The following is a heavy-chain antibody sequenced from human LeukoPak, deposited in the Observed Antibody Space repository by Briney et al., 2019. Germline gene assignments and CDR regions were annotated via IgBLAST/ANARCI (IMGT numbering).Heavy chain of an antibody. Sequence: GGSLRLSCAASGFTFSSYAMSWVRQAPGKGLEWVSAISGSGGSTYYADSVKGRFTISRDNSKNTLYLQMNSLRAEDTAVYYCAASTTVTTSLRSDDYWGQGTLVTVYS. CDR2: ISGSGGST. CDR1: GFTFSSYA. J-gene: IGHJ4*02. D-gene: IGHD4-17*01. V-gene: IGHV3-23*01. CDR3: AASTTVTTSLRSDDY.